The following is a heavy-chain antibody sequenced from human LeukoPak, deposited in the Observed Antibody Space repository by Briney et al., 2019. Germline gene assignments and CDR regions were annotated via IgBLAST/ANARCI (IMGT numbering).Heavy chain of an antibody. CDR2: ISGSGAST. CDR3: AKGPQLWGPGYFDY. CDR1: GFTFSSYA. V-gene: IGHV3-23*01. J-gene: IGHJ4*02. Sequence: GSLRLSCAASGFTFSSYAMNWVRQAPGKGLEWVSGISGSGASTYYADSVKGRFTISRDNSKNTLYLQMNSLRAEDTAEYYCAKGPQLWGPGYFDYWGQGTLVTVSS. D-gene: IGHD5-18*01.